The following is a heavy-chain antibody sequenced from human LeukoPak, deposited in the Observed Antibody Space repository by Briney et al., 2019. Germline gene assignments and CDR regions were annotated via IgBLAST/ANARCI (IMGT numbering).Heavy chain of an antibody. CDR1: GYTFTSYD. CDR3: ARAVVGAPFYYYGMDV. D-gene: IGHD1-26*01. J-gene: IGHJ6*02. Sequence: ASVKVSCKASGYTFTSYDINWVRQATGQGLEWMGWMNPNSGNTGYAQKFQGRVTMTRNTSISTAYMELSSLRSEDTAVYYCARAVVGAPFYYYGMDVWGQGTTVTVSS. V-gene: IGHV1-8*02. CDR2: MNPNSGNT.